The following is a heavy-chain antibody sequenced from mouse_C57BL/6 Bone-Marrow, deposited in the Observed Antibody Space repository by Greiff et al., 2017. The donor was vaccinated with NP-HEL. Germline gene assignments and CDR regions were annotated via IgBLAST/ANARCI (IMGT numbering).Heavy chain of an antibody. CDR3: ARSPLWLRRNYYAMDY. J-gene: IGHJ4*01. V-gene: IGHV3-8*01. CDR1: GYSITSDY. Sequence: EVKVVESGPGLAKPSQTLSLTCSVTGYSITSDYWNWIRKFPGNKLEYMGYISYSGSTYYNPSLKSRISITRDTFKNQYYLQLNSVTTEDTATYYCARSPLWLRRNYYAMDYWGQGTSVTVSS. CDR2: ISYSGST. D-gene: IGHD2-2*01.